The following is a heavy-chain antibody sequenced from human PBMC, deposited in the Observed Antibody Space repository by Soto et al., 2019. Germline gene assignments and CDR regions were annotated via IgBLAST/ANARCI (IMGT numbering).Heavy chain of an antibody. V-gene: IGHV1-2*04. CDR3: ARDGAKWLRSRNWFDP. CDR2: INPNSGGT. Sequence: ASVKVSCKASGYIFTDYYLHWVRQAPGQGLEWMGWINPNSGGTNYAQKFQGWVTMTRDTSISTAYMELSRLRSDDTAVYYCARDGAKWLRSRNWFDPWGQGTLVTVSS. J-gene: IGHJ5*02. D-gene: IGHD5-12*01. CDR1: GYIFTDYY.